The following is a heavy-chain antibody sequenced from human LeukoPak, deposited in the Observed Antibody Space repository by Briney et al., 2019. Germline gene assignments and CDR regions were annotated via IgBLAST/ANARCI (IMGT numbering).Heavy chain of an antibody. D-gene: IGHD6-19*01. CDR1: GGSISSYY. Sequence: SETLSLTCTVSGGSISSYYWSWIRQPPGKGLEWIGYIYYSGSTNYNPSLKSRVTISVDTSKNQFSLKLSSVTAADTAVYYCARRNEQWRPLNWFDPWGQGTLVIVSS. V-gene: IGHV4-59*01. J-gene: IGHJ5*02. CDR2: IYYSGST. CDR3: ARRNEQWRPLNWFDP.